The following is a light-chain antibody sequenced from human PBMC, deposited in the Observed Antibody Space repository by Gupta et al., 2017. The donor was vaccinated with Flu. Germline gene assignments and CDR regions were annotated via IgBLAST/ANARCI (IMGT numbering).Light chain of an antibody. J-gene: IGKJ3*01. Sequence: PSSLSASVGDRVTITCRASQSISSYLNWYQQKPGKAPKLLIYAASSLQSGVPSRFSGSGSGTDFTLTISSLQPEDFATYYCQQRYSTPFTFGHGTKVDIK. CDR1: QSISSY. CDR3: QQRYSTPFT. CDR2: AAS. V-gene: IGKV1-39*01.